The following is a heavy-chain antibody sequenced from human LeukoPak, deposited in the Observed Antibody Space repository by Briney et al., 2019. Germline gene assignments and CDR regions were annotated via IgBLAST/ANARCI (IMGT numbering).Heavy chain of an antibody. CDR2: TYYRSKWYN. J-gene: IGHJ5*02. CDR1: GDSVSSNSAA. D-gene: IGHD5-18*01. V-gene: IGHV6-1*01. Sequence: SQTLSLTCAISGDSVSSNSAAWNWIRQSPSRGLEWLGRTYYRSKWYNDYAVSVKSRITINPDTSKNQFSLQLNSVTPEDTAVYYCARGGIQLRSNNWVDPWGQGILVTVSS. CDR3: ARGGIQLRSNNWVDP.